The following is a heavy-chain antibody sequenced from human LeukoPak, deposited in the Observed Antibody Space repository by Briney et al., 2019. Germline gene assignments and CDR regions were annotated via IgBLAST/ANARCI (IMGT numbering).Heavy chain of an antibody. CDR2: IYIGGST. J-gene: IGHJ6*02. Sequence: GGSLRLSCAASGFTVSSDYMSCVCHAPGKGLGWVSVIYIGGSTYYANSAKGRFTISRDNSKNTLYLQTNSLRAEDTAVYYCARDKVTMVRGVTAYYYGMDVWGQGTTVTVSS. CDR1: GFTVSSDY. D-gene: IGHD3-10*01. V-gene: IGHV3-53*01. CDR3: ARDKVTMVRGVTAYYYGMDV.